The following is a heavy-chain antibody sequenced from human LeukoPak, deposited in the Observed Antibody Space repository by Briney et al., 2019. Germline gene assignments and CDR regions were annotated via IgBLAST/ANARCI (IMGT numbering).Heavy chain of an antibody. V-gene: IGHV3-43D*03. CDR1: GFTFDDYA. CDR2: ISWDGGST. Sequence: PGGSLRLSCAASGFTFDDYAMHWVRQAPGKGLEWVSLISWDGGSTYYADSVKGRFTISRDNSKNSLYLQMNSLRAEDTALYYCARGGGSSGWSHFPYYYYYYMDVWGKGTTVTVSS. CDR3: ARGGGSSGWSHFPYYYYYYMDV. J-gene: IGHJ6*03. D-gene: IGHD6-19*01.